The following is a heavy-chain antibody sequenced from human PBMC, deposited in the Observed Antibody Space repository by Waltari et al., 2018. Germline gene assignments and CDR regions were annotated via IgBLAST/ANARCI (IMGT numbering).Heavy chain of an antibody. CDR1: GFTFIPSA. D-gene: IGHD4-17*01. V-gene: IGHV3-23*03. CDR3: ANRGLDYGDQGKDY. CDR2: LYSDGTT. J-gene: IGHJ4*02. Sequence: EVQLLESGGGSVQPGGSLRLSCAASGFTFIPSAMTCARPAPGKGLEWVSLLYSDGTTYYADSVKGRFSVSRDNSKNTLYLQMNSLRVEDTAIYYCANRGLDYGDQGKDYWGQGTLVTVSS.